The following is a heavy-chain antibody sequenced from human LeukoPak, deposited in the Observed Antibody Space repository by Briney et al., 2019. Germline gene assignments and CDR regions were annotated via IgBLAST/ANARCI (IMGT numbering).Heavy chain of an antibody. CDR1: GGSISSYY. CDR3: ARGMEYQYGYGYWGY. V-gene: IGHV4-59*01. CDR2: IYYSGST. J-gene: IGHJ4*02. Sequence: SETLSLTCTVSGGSISSYYWSWIRQPPGKGLEWIGYIYYSGSTNYNPSLKSRVTISVDTSKNQFSLKLSSVTAADTAVYYCARGMEYQYGYGYWGYWGQGTLVTVSS. D-gene: IGHD2-2*01.